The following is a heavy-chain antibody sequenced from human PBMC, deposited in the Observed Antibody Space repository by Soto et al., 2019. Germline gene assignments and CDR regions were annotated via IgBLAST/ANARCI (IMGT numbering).Heavy chain of an antibody. CDR3: ARGPNGGNFDY. CDR1: GGSFSGYY. V-gene: IGHV4-34*01. J-gene: IGHJ4*02. D-gene: IGHD2-15*01. Sequence: SETLSLTCAVYGGSFSGYYWSWIRQPPGKGLEWIGEINHSGSTNYNPSLKSRVTISVDTSKNQFSLKLSSVTAADTAVYYCARGPNGGNFDYWGQGTLVTVSS. CDR2: INHSGST.